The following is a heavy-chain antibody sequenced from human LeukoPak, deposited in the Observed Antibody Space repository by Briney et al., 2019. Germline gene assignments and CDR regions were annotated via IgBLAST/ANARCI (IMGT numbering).Heavy chain of an antibody. V-gene: IGHV3-9*03. Sequence: GGSLRLSCAASGFTFDDYAMHWVRQAPGKGLQRVSGISWNSSSIGYADSVKGRFTISRDNAKNSLYLQMNSLRAEDMALYYCAKTTSCCLNYFYMDVWGKGTTVTVSS. D-gene: IGHD2-2*01. CDR3: AKTTSCCLNYFYMDV. CDR1: GFTFDDYA. J-gene: IGHJ6*03. CDR2: ISWNSSSI.